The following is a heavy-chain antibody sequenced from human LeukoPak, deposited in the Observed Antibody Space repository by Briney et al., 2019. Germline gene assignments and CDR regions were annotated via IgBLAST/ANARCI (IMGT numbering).Heavy chain of an antibody. CDR3: ARAYPGYSGCETDAFDI. V-gene: IGHV4-59*12. CDR1: GGSISSYY. D-gene: IGHD5-12*01. J-gene: IGHJ3*02. CDR2: VHDDGST. Sequence: PSETLSLTCTVSGGSISSYYWSWIRQPPGKGLEWIGYVHDDGSTYYNPSLRSRVTISIDTSKNQFSLKLSSVTAADTAVYYCARAYPGYSGCETDAFDIWGQGTMVTVSS.